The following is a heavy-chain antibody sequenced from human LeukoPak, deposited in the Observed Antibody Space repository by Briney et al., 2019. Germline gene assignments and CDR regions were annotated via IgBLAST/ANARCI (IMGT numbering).Heavy chain of an antibody. D-gene: IGHD3-10*01. Sequence: SETLSLTCTVSGGSISSGGYYWSWIRQHPGKGLEWIGYIYYSGSTYYNPSLKSRVTISVDTSKNQFSLKLSSVTAADTVVYYCAREYGFGDYYYYYMDVWGKGTTVTVSS. V-gene: IGHV4-31*03. J-gene: IGHJ6*03. CDR3: AREYGFGDYYYYYMDV. CDR2: IYYSGST. CDR1: GGSISSGGYY.